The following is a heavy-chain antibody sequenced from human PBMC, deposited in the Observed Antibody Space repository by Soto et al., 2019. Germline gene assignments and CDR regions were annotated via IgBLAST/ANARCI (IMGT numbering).Heavy chain of an antibody. Sequence: EVQLLESGGGLVQPGGSLRLSCAASGFTFSSYAMSWVRQAPGKGLEWVSAISGSGGSTYYADSVKGRFTISRDNSKNTLYLQMNSLRAEDTAVYYCAKGPIRIVAAAGNWFDPWGQGTLVTVSS. D-gene: IGHD6-13*01. J-gene: IGHJ5*02. CDR1: GFTFSSYA. V-gene: IGHV3-23*01. CDR2: ISGSGGST. CDR3: AKGPIRIVAAAGNWFDP.